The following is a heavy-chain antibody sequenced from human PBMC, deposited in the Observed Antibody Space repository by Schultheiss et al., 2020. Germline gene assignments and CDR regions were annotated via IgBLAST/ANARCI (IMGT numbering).Heavy chain of an antibody. V-gene: IGHV3-11*06. Sequence: GGSLRLSCAASGFTFSDYYMSWIRQAPGKGLEWVSYISSSSSYRNYADSVKVRFTISRDNAKNSLYLQMNSLRAEDTAVYYCAREESSSSSLFDYWGQGTLVTVSS. CDR1: GFTFSDYY. CDR2: ISSSSSYR. D-gene: IGHD6-6*01. J-gene: IGHJ4*02. CDR3: AREESSSSSLFDY.